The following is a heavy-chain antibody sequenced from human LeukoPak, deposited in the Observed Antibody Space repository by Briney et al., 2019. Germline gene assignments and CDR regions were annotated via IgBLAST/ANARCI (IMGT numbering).Heavy chain of an antibody. Sequence: GRSLRLSCAASGFTFSNYALNWVRQAPGKGLEWVAFISEDDGRNRYYADSVKGRFTISRDNSKNTLYLQMNSLRVEDTAVYYCARDLRAMVVTAGPDYWGQGTLVTVSS. J-gene: IGHJ4*02. D-gene: IGHD4-23*01. V-gene: IGHV3-30*04. CDR3: ARDLRAMVVTAGPDY. CDR2: ISEDDGRNR. CDR1: GFTFSNYA.